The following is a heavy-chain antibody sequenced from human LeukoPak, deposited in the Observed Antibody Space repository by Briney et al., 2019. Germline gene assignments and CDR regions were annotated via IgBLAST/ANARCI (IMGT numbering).Heavy chain of an antibody. J-gene: IGHJ4*02. V-gene: IGHV3-11*03. CDR1: GFTFSDYY. D-gene: IGHD6-13*01. CDR2: ISSSSSYT. Sequence: NPGGSLRLSCAASGFTFSDYYMSWIRQAPGKGLEWVSYISSSSSYTNYADSVKGRFTISRDNAKNSLYLQMNSLRAEDTAVYYCASSWDRYGSSWHKGDYWGQGTLVTVSS. CDR3: ASSWDRYGSSWHKGDY.